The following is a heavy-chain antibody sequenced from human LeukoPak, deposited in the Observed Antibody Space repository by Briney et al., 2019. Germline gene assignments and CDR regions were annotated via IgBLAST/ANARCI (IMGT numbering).Heavy chain of an antibody. CDR2: INTNTGNP. CDR1: GYTFTSYA. D-gene: IGHD3-22*01. J-gene: IGHJ4*02. V-gene: IGHV7-4-1*02. Sequence: GASVKVSCKASGYTFTSYAMNWVRQAPGQGLEWMGWINTNTGNPTYAQGFTGRFVFSLDTSVSTAYLQISSLKAEDTAVYYCAREGRRMYYYDSSGAQTAFDYWGQGTLVTVSS. CDR3: AREGRRMYYYDSSGAQTAFDY.